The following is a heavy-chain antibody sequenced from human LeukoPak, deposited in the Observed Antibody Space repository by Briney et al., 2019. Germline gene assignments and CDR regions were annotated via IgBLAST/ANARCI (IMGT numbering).Heavy chain of an antibody. J-gene: IGHJ3*02. V-gene: IGHV6-1*01. CDR1: GDSVSSNSAA. CDR2: TYYRSKWYN. D-gene: IGHD6-13*01. CDR3: ARGGLAAAAGHDAFDI. Sequence: SQTLSLTCAISGDSVSSNSAAWNWIRQSPSRGLEWLGRTYYRSKWYNDYAVSVKSRITINPDTSKNQFSLQLNSVTPEDTAVYYCARGGLAAAAGHDAFDIWGQRTMVTVSS.